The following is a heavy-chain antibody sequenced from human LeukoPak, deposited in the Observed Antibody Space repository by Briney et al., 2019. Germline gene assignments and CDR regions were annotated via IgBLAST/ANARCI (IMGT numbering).Heavy chain of an antibody. V-gene: IGHV4-34*01. CDR1: GGSFSGYY. CDR3: ASSLRAVAGRAWFDP. Sequence: PSETLSLTCAVYGGSFSGYYWSWIRQPPGKGLEWIGKINHSGSTNYNPSLKSRVTISVDTSKNQFSLKLSSVTAADTAVYYCASSLRAVAGRAWFDPWGQGTLVTVSS. D-gene: IGHD6-19*01. CDR2: INHSGST. J-gene: IGHJ5*02.